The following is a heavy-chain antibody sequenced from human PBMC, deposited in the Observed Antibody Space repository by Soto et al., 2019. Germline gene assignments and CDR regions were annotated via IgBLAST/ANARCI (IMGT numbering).Heavy chain of an antibody. CDR3: ARVGYSSGWHFDY. J-gene: IGHJ4*02. D-gene: IGHD6-19*01. CDR2: INPSGGST. Sequence: QVQLVQSGAEVKKPGASVKVSCKASGYTFTSYYMHWVRQAPGQGLEWMGIINPSGGSTSYAQKFQGRVTMTRDTSTSTVYVELSSLRSEDTAVYFCARVGYSSGWHFDYWGQGTLVTVS. V-gene: IGHV1-46*01. CDR1: GYTFTSYY.